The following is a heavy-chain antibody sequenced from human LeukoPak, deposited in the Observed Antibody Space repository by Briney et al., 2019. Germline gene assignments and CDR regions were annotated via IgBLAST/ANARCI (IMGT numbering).Heavy chain of an antibody. CDR2: INPNSGGT. Sequence: GASVKVSCKASGYTFTGYYMHWVRQAPGQGLEWMGWINPNSGGTNYAQKFQGRVTMTRDTSISTAYMELIRLRSDDTAVYYCAREGGVTYYYDSSGYYYYWGQGTLVTVSS. D-gene: IGHD3-22*01. J-gene: IGHJ4*02. V-gene: IGHV1-2*02. CDR1: GYTFTGYY. CDR3: AREGGVTYYYDSSGYYYY.